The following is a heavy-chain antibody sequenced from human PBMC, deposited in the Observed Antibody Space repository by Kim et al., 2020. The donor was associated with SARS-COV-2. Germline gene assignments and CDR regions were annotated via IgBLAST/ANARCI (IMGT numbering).Heavy chain of an antibody. Sequence: SETLSLTCAVSGGSISSSNWWSWVRQPPGKGLEWIGEIYHSGSTNYNPSLKSRVTISVDKSKNQFSLKLSSVTAADTAVYYCARSEPVGSGEEYYYGMDVWGQGTTVTVSS. CDR3: ARSEPVGSGEEYYYGMDV. D-gene: IGHD1-26*01. J-gene: IGHJ6*02. CDR2: IYHSGST. CDR1: GGSISSSNW. V-gene: IGHV4-4*02.